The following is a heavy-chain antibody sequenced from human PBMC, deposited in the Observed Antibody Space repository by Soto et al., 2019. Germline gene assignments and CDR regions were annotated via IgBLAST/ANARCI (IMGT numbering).Heavy chain of an antibody. CDR3: ARGNNGGLKLGYLDR. J-gene: IGHJ4*02. V-gene: IGHV1-69*13. CDR2: IIPIFGTA. Sequence: ASVKVSCKASGGPFSSYTISWVRQAPGQGLERMGGIIPIFGTANYAQKFQGRVTITADESTSTAYMELSSLRSEDTAVYYCARGNNGGLKLGYLDRWGRGPLVTFPP. D-gene: IGHD3-16*01. CDR1: GGPFSSYT.